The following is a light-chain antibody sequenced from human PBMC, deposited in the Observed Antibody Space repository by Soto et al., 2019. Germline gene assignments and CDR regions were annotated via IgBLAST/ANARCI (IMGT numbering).Light chain of an antibody. V-gene: IGLV2-8*01. CDR3: KSYAGSNTYV. Sequence: QSGLTQPPSASGSPGQSVTISCTGTKNDIGVYDFVSWYQHHPGKAPRLIIYEVVQRPSGVPDRFSGSKSGNTASLTVSGLQDADEADYFCKSYAGSNTYVFGSGTKVTVL. J-gene: IGLJ1*01. CDR1: KNDIGVYDF. CDR2: EVV.